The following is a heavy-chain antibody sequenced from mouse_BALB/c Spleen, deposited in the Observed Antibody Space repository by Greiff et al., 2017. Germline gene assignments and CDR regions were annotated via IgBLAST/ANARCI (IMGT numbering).Heavy chain of an antibody. Sequence: DVMLVESGGGLVQPGGSRKLSCAASGFTFSSFGMHWVRQAPEKGLEWVAYISSGSSTIYYADTVKGRFTISRDNPKNTLFLQMTSLRSEDTAMYYCARDYDYGDYAMDHWGQGTSVTVSS. D-gene: IGHD2-4*01. CDR2: ISSGSSTI. J-gene: IGHJ4*01. V-gene: IGHV5-17*02. CDR1: GFTFSSFG. CDR3: ARDYDYGDYAMDH.